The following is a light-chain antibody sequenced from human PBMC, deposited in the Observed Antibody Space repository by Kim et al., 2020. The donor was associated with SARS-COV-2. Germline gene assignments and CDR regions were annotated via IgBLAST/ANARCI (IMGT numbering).Light chain of an antibody. CDR2: GKN. Sequence: SSELTQDPAVSVALGQTVRITCQGDSLRSYYVSWYQQKPGQAPVLVIYGKNNRPSGIPDRFSGSSSGNTASLTITGAQAEDEADYYCNSRDSSGNPLVFG. V-gene: IGLV3-19*01. CDR3: NSRDSSGNPLV. CDR1: SLRSYY. J-gene: IGLJ3*02.